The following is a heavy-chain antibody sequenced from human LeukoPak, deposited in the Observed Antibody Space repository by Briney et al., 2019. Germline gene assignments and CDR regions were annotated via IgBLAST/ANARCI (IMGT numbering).Heavy chain of an antibody. D-gene: IGHD1-7*01. J-gene: IGHJ4*02. Sequence: GGSLRLSCAASGFTFSSYAMSWVRQAPGKGLEWVSAISGSGGSTYYADSVKGRFTISRNNSKNTLYLQMNSLRAEDTAVYYCAKDSSVTGTFDYWGQGTLVTVSS. CDR1: GFTFSSYA. V-gene: IGHV3-23*01. CDR2: ISGSGGST. CDR3: AKDSSVTGTFDY.